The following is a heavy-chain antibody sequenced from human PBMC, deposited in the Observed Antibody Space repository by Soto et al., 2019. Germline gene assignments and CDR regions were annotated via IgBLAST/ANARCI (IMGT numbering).Heavy chain of an antibody. J-gene: IGHJ6*02. Sequence: SETLSLTCPVSGGSIICGGCSWSWIRQPPGKGLEWIGYLYYRGSTYYNPSLKSRVTISVDTSKNQFSLKLSSVTAADTAVYYCARDRYFDWLSGGYYYYGMDVWGQGTTVS. V-gene: IGHV4-30-4*01. D-gene: IGHD3-9*01. CDR3: ARDRYFDWLSGGYYYYGMDV. CDR1: GGSIICGGCS. CDR2: LYYRGST.